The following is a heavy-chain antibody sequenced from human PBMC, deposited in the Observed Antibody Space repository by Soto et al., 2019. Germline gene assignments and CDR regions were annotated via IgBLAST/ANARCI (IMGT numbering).Heavy chain of an antibody. CDR2: IYYSGST. D-gene: IGHD3-3*01. J-gene: IGHJ5*01. Sequence: PSETLSLTCTVSGGSISSSSYYWGWIRQPPGKGLEWIGSIYYSGSTYYNPSLKSRVTISVDTSKNQFSLKLRSVTAADTAVYYCARDPANYDFWSGYYGRHNWFDSWGQGTLVTVSS. CDR1: GGSISSSSYY. V-gene: IGHV4-39*02. CDR3: ARDPANYDFWSGYYGRHNWFDS.